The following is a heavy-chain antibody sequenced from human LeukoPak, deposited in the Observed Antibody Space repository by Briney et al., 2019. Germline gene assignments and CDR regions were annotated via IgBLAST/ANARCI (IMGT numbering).Heavy chain of an antibody. V-gene: IGHV1-18*01. CDR3: ARDRHYDFWSGYYPYYYYYGMDV. CDR2: ISAYNGNT. J-gene: IGHJ6*02. D-gene: IGHD3-3*01. CDR1: GYTFTSYG. Sequence: GASVKVSCKASGYTFTSYGISWVRQAPGQGLEWMGWISAYNGNTNYAQKLQGRVTMTTDTSTSTAYMELRSLRSDDTAVYYCARDRHYDFWSGYYPYYYYYGMDVWGQGTTVTVSS.